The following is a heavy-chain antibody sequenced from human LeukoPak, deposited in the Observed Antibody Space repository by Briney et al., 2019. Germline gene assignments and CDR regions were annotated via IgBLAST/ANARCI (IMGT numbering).Heavy chain of an antibody. Sequence: PGGSLRLSCAASGFTFSSYAMSWVRQAPGKGLEWVSAISGSGGSTYYADSVKGRFTISRDNSKNTLYLQMNSLRAEDTAVYYCAKDYYDSSGYYYFGGSNWFDPWGQGTLVTVSS. J-gene: IGHJ5*02. CDR1: GFTFSSYA. CDR3: AKDYYDSSGYYYFGGSNWFDP. V-gene: IGHV3-23*01. CDR2: ISGSGGST. D-gene: IGHD3-22*01.